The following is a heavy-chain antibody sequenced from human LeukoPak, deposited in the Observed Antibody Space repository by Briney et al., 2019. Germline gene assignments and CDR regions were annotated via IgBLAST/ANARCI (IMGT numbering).Heavy chain of an antibody. CDR1: GFTFSNYV. CDR2: IWYDGGNK. V-gene: IGHV3-33*08. CDR3: ARSAGWSFIDV. Sequence: PGRSLRVSCAASGFTFSNYVIHWVRQAPGKGLEWGAFIWYDGGNKFYADSVKGRFTVSRDNSKNTVYLQMSGLRANDTAIYYCARSAGWSFIDVWGQGTTVTVSS. J-gene: IGHJ6*02. D-gene: IGHD6-19*01.